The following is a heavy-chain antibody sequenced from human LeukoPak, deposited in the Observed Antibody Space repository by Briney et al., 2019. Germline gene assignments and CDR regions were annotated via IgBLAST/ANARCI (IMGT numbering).Heavy chain of an antibody. D-gene: IGHD5-12*01. Sequence: GGSLRLSCAVSGFTFSNYGMNWVRQAPGKGLEWVSYISSGSDAIYYADSVKGRFSISRDNAKNSLYLEMNSLRDEDTAVYFCARAMRSGYDYWGQGTLVIVSS. V-gene: IGHV3-48*02. CDR3: ARAMRSGYDY. CDR1: GFTFSNYG. CDR2: ISSGSDAI. J-gene: IGHJ4*02.